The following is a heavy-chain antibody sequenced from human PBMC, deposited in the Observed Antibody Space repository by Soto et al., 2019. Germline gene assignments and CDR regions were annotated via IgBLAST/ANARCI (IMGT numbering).Heavy chain of an antibody. CDR3: AKVESSGYYYH. D-gene: IGHD3-22*01. Sequence: EVPLLESGGGLVQPGGSLRLSCAASGFTFSSYAMNWVRLAPGKGLEWVSAISGSGTGTYYADSVKGRFTISRDNSKNTLYLQMNSLRAEDTAVYYCAKVESSGYYYHWGQGTLVTVSS. J-gene: IGHJ5*02. V-gene: IGHV3-23*01. CDR2: ISGSGTGT. CDR1: GFTFSSYA.